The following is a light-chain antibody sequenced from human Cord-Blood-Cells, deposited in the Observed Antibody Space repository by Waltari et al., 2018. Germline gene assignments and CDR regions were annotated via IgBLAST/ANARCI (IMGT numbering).Light chain of an antibody. CDR1: QDISNY. J-gene: IGKJ4*01. V-gene: IGKV1-33*01. CDR3: RQYDNLPALT. Sequence: DIQITQSPSSLSASVGDRVTITCQASQDISNYLNWYQQKPGKAPKLLIYDASNLETGVPSRFSRSGSGTDFSFTISSLQPQDIATYYCRQYDNLPALTFGGGTKVEIK. CDR2: DAS.